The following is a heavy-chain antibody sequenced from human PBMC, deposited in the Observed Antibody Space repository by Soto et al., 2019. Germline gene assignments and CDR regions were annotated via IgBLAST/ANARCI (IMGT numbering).Heavy chain of an antibody. CDR2: ISAYNGNT. D-gene: IGHD2-21*02. Sequence: QVQLVQSGAEVKKPGASVKVSCKASGYTFTSYGISWVRQAPGQGLEWMGWISAYNGNTNYAQKLQGRVTMTTDTSTSTAYMELRSLRSDASAVYYCARLSMGFLLTGGDCLDYWGQGTLVTVSS. CDR3: ARLSMGFLLTGGDCLDY. J-gene: IGHJ4*02. V-gene: IGHV1-18*04. CDR1: GYTFTSYG.